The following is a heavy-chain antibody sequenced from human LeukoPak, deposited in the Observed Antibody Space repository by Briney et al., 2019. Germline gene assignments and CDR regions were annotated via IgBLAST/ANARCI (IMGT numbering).Heavy chain of an antibody. V-gene: IGHV3-23*01. CDR1: GFTFSSYA. D-gene: IGHD6-13*01. Sequence: GGSLRLSCAASGFTFSSYAMSWVRQAPGKGLEWVSGITGSGDSTYYADSVKGRFTLSRDNSKSTLYLQMNSLRAEDTAVYYCAKYAVGSSSRYCDFWGQGTLVTVSA. J-gene: IGHJ4*02. CDR3: AKYAVGSSSRYCDF. CDR2: ITGSGDST.